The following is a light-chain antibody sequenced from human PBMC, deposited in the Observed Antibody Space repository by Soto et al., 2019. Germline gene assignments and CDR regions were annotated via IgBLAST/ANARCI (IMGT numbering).Light chain of an antibody. V-gene: IGKV3-20*01. J-gene: IGKJ1*01. CDR1: QSITEK. CDR2: GAS. CDR3: HQYGSSPST. Sequence: IVMTQSPDTLSVSPGERATLSCRASQSITEKVAWYQQKPGQAPRLLIYGASNRATGIPDRFSGSGSGTDFTLTISRLEPEDFAVYYCHQYGSSPSTFGQGTKVDI.